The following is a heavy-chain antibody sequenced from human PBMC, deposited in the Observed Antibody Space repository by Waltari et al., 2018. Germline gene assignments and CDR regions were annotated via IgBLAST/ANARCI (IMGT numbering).Heavy chain of an antibody. CDR2: IYHSGST. V-gene: IGHV4-4*02. Sequence: QVQLQESGPGLVKPSGTLSLTCAVSGGSISSSNWLSWVRQPPGKGLEWIGEIYHSGSTNYNPSLKSRVTISVDKSKNQFSLKLSSVTAADTAVYYCARHYYYDSSGYVYGMDVWGQGTTVTVSS. J-gene: IGHJ6*02. D-gene: IGHD3-22*01. CDR1: GGSISSSNW. CDR3: ARHYYYDSSGYVYGMDV.